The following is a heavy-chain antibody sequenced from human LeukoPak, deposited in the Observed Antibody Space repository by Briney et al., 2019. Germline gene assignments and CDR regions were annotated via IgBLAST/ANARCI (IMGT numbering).Heavy chain of an antibody. Sequence: GGSLRLSCAASGFTVSSNYMSWVRQAPGKGLEWVSVIYSGGSTYYADSVKGRFTISRDNSKNTLYLQMNSLRAKDTAVYYCTGEYYYDSSGYQPLDYWGQGTLVTVSS. CDR2: IYSGGST. D-gene: IGHD3-22*01. V-gene: IGHV3-66*02. J-gene: IGHJ4*02. CDR3: TGEYYYDSSGYQPLDY. CDR1: GFTVSSNY.